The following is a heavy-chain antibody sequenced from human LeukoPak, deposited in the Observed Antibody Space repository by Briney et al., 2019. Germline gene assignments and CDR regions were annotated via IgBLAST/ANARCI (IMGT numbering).Heavy chain of an antibody. J-gene: IGHJ4*01. CDR2: TYYRSKWYT. V-gene: IGHV6-1*01. CDR1: GDSVSSNSVG. Sequence: SQTLSLTCAISGDSVSSNSVGWHWIRQSPSRGLEWLGKTYYRSKWYTDYAVSVKSRMTINPDTSKNQFSLQVYSVTPEDTAVYYCVRSWTYSYDTWGHGTLVTVSS. CDR3: VRSWTYSYDT. D-gene: IGHD5-18*01.